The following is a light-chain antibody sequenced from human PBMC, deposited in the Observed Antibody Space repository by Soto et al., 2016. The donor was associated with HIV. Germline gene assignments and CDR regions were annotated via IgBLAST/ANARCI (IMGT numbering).Light chain of an antibody. V-gene: IGKV2-28*01. J-gene: IGKJ5*01. Sequence: DIVMTQSPLSLSVTPGEAASISCRSSQSLLHSNGYNYLDWYLQKPGQSPQLLIYLGSNRASGVPDRFSGSGSGTDFTLKISRVEAEDVGVYYCMQGSYWPPITFGQGTRLEIK. CDR2: LGS. CDR1: QSLLHSNGYNY. CDR3: MQGSYWPPIT.